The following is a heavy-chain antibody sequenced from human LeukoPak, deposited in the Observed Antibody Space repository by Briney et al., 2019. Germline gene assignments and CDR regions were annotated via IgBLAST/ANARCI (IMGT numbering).Heavy chain of an antibody. CDR1: GGSISSYY. CDR3: ASGYCSGGSCYYYMDV. Sequence: SETLSLTCTGSGGSISSYYWSWIRQPPGKGLEWIGYIYYSGSTNYNPSLKSRVTISVDTSKNQFSLKLSSVTAADTAVYYCASGYCSGGSCYYYMDVWGRGTTVTVSS. V-gene: IGHV4-59*01. J-gene: IGHJ6*03. CDR2: IYYSGST. D-gene: IGHD2-15*01.